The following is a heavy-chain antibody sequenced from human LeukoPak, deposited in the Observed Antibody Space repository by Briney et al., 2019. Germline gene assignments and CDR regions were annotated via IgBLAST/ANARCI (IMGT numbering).Heavy chain of an antibody. J-gene: IGHJ6*03. V-gene: IGHV1-18*04. CDR1: GYSFTGYY. CDR3: ARDYDYDYYYYYMDV. CDR2: ISAYNGNT. Sequence: VASVKVSCKASGYSFTGYYLDWVRQAPGQGLEWMGWISAYNGNTNYAQKLQGRVTMTTDTSTSTAYMELRSLRSDDTAVYYCARDYDYDYYYYYMDVWGKGTTVTISS. D-gene: IGHD5-12*01.